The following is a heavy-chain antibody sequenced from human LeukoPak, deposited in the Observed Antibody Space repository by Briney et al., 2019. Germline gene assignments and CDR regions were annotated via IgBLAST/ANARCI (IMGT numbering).Heavy chain of an antibody. CDR2: FDPEDGET. J-gene: IGHJ5*02. V-gene: IGHV1-24*01. CDR3: ARDRGS. CDR1: GYTLTELS. Sequence: ASVKVSCKVSGYTLTELSMHWVRQAPGKGLEWMGGFDPEDGETIYAQKFQGRVTITADESTSTAYMELSSLRSEDTAVYYCARDRGSWGQGTLVTVSS.